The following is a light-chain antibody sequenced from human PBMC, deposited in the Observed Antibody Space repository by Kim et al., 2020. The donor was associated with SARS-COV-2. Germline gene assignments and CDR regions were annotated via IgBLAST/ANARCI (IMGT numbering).Light chain of an antibody. CDR2: LAS. J-gene: IGKJ4*01. V-gene: IGKV1-9*01. CDR1: QGVSSS. CDR3: QQFKSYPAT. Sequence: DIQLTQSPSFLSASVGDRVTITCRASQGVSSSLALYQQKPGRAPNLLIYLASTLQSGVPSRFSGSGSGTEFTLTITSLQPEDFATYYCQQFKSYPATFGGGTKVDIK.